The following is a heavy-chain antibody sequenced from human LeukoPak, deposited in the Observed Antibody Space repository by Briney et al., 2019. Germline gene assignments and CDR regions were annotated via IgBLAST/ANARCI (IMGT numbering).Heavy chain of an antibody. CDR1: GGSISDYY. D-gene: IGHD3-10*01. Sequence: KPSETLSLTCAVSGGSISDYYWSWIRQPPGKGLELIGYIHYTGNPDYNPSLKSRITISVDTSKNQFSLKVTSMTAADTAIYYCARWGRGSGSFNWFDPWGQGTLVTVSS. CDR2: IHYTGNP. CDR3: ARWGRGSGSFNWFDP. J-gene: IGHJ5*02. V-gene: IGHV4-59*13.